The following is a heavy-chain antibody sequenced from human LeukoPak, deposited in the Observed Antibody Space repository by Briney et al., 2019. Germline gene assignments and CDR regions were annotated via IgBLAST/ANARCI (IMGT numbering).Heavy chain of an antibody. CDR1: GFPFSSYW. Sequence: PGGSLRLSCVASGFPFSSYWMTWVRQAPGKGLEWVSSISGSLDSTYYADSVKGRFTISRDNSKNTLYLEMNNLKAEDTAIYYCATRSVVGRGGQGTLVIVSS. CDR2: ISGSLDST. J-gene: IGHJ4*02. CDR3: ATRSVVGR. D-gene: IGHD1-26*01. V-gene: IGHV3-23*01.